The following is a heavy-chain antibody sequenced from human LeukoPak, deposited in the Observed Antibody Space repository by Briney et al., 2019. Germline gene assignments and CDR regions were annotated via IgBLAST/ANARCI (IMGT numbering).Heavy chain of an antibody. J-gene: IGHJ4*02. V-gene: IGHV3-23*01. CDR3: AKARRYDFWSGYEAFDF. D-gene: IGHD3-3*01. Sequence: GGSLRLSCAASGSTFSSYAMSWVRQAPGKGLEWVSAISGSGGSTYYADSVKGRFTISRDSSKNTLFLQMDSLRAEDTAVYYCAKARRYDFWSGYEAFDFWGQGTLVTVSS. CDR1: GSTFSSYA. CDR2: ISGSGGST.